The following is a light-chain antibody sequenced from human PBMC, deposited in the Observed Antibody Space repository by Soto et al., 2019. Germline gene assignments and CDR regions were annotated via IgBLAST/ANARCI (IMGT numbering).Light chain of an antibody. J-gene: IGKJ5*01. CDR2: AAS. V-gene: IGKV1-39*01. Sequence: DIQMTQSPSSLSASVGDRVTITCRASQTISNYLNWYQQQPGKAPKLLIYAASSLQSGVPSRFSGSGSGTDFTLTISSLQPEDFATYYCQQLNSYPITFGQGTRLEI. CDR1: QTISNY. CDR3: QQLNSYPIT.